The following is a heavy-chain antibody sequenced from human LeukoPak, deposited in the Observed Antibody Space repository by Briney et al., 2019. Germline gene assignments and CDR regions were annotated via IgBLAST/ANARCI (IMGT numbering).Heavy chain of an antibody. Sequence: PGGSLRLSCTASGFTVNNNYMSWVRHSPGKELHWVSVIYSGGSTYYADSVKGRFTTSRDNSKNKLYLQMSSLRAEDTAVYYCARETSDYYDSSGYYFAFDYWGQGSLVTVSS. D-gene: IGHD3-22*01. CDR3: ARETSDYYDSSGYYFAFDY. V-gene: IGHV3-66*02. CDR2: IYSGGST. CDR1: GFTVNNNY. J-gene: IGHJ4*02.